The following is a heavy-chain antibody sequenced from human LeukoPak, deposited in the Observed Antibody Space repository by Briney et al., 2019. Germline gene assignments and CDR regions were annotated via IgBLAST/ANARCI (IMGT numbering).Heavy chain of an antibody. D-gene: IGHD3-22*01. V-gene: IGHV1-2*02. Sequence: AASVKVSCKASGYTFTVYYLHWVRQAPGQGLEWMGWINPNSGGTNYSQNFQGRVTMTRDTSISTAYMELSRLTSDETAVYNCARARDQFYYDSSGYYPWGQGTLVTVSS. J-gene: IGHJ5*02. CDR1: GYTFTVYY. CDR2: INPNSGGT. CDR3: ARARDQFYYDSSGYYP.